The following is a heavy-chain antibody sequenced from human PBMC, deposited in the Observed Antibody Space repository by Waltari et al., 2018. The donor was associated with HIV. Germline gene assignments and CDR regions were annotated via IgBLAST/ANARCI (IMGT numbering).Heavy chain of an antibody. CDR3: TVGKSSGYY. CDR1: GVSFSDVW. CDR2: IKSKTEGWTT. D-gene: IGHD3-22*01. J-gene: IGHJ4*02. V-gene: IGHV3-15*01. Sequence: EVQLVESGGGLVKPGGSLRLSCSASGVSFSDVWLNWFRQGPGQGRELVGQIKSKTEGWTTDYAAPVKGRFTISRDDSKNMLFLEMNSLNTDDTASYYCTVGKSSGYYWGQGTLVTVSS.